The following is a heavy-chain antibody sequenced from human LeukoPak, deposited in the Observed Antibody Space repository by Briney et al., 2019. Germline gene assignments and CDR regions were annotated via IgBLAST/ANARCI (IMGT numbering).Heavy chain of an antibody. CDR1: GFTVSSNY. CDR3: AKTTVTTFFDF. V-gene: IGHV3-66*01. J-gene: IGHJ4*02. Sequence: GGSLRLSCAASGFTVSSNYMSWVRQAPGKGPEWVSGIDSGATTSYADSLKGRFTISRDNSNNILYLQMNDLRPGDTAVYYCAKTTVTTFFDFWGQGTLVTVSS. CDR2: IDSGATT. D-gene: IGHD4-17*01.